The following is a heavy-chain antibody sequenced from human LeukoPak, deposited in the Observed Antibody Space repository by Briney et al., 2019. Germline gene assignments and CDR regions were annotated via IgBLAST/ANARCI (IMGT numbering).Heavy chain of an antibody. V-gene: IGHV3-30-3*01. CDR1: GFTFDSHG. CDR2: ISYDGTSK. D-gene: IGHD3-16*01. Sequence: PGTPLRLSCVGSGFTFDSHGMHWVRQAPGKGLVWLAVISYDGTSKQYADSVRGRLIISRDNSKNTLYLQINSLRVEDAAVYFCARDPTAGAGGVLDYWGQGILVTAPS. CDR3: ARDPTAGAGGVLDY. J-gene: IGHJ4*02.